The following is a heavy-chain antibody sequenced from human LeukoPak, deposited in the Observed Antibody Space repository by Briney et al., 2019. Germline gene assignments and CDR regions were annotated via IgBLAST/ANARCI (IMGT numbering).Heavy chain of an antibody. CDR2: IIPILGIA. CDR3: ARASGYSGSGDV. V-gene: IGHV1-69*04. D-gene: IGHD5-12*01. J-gene: IGHJ6*02. CDR1: GGTFSSYA. Sequence: SVKVSCKASGGTFSSYAISWVRQAPGQGLEWMGRIIPILGIANYAQKFQGRVTITADKSTSTAYMELSSLRSEDTAVYYCARASGYSGSGDVWGQGTTVTVSS.